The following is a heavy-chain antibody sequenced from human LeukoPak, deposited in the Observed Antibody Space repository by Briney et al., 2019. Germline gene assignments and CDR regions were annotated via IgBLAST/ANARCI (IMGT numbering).Heavy chain of an antibody. J-gene: IGHJ3*02. Sequence: PGGSLRLSCAASGFAFSTYWMNWVRRAPGKGLEWVANIKQDGSEKYYVDSVKGRFTISRDNAKNSLYLQMNSLRAEDTAVYYCAKPITISGATDGFDIWGQGAKVTVS. CDR2: IKQDGSEK. V-gene: IGHV3-7*01. CDR3: AKPITISGATDGFDI. D-gene: IGHD3-3*01. CDR1: GFAFSTYW.